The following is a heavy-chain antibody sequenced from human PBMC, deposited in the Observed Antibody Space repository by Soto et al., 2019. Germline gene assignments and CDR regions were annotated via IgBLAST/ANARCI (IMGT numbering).Heavy chain of an antibody. CDR1: GFTFSSYG. CDR3: ARDRRSYGGNPLDY. J-gene: IGHJ4*02. CDR2: IWYDGSNK. Sequence: QVQLVESGGGVVQPGRSLRLSCAASGFTFSSYGMHWVRQAPGKGLEWVAVIWYDGSNKYYADSVKGRFTISRDNSKNTLYLQMNSLRAEDTAVYYCARDRRSYGGNPLDYWGQGTLVTVSS. V-gene: IGHV3-33*01. D-gene: IGHD4-17*01.